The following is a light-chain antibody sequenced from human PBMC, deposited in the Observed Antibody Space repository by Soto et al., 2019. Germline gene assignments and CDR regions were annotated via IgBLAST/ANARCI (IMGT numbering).Light chain of an antibody. V-gene: IGLV2-14*01. J-gene: IGLJ3*02. CDR1: NSDVGGCNY. Sequence: QSALTQPASVSGSPGQSITISCTGTNSDVGGCNYLSWYQQHPGKAPKLMIYEVSNRPSGVSNRFSGTKSGTTASPTTSGLDDEDEDDYYCSSYTSSTNWVFGGGTKLTVL. CDR3: SSYTSSTNWV. CDR2: EVS.